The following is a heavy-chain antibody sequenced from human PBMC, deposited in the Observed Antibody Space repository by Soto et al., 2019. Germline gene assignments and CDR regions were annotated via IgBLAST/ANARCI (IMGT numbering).Heavy chain of an antibody. D-gene: IGHD5-12*01. V-gene: IGHV3-64*01. CDR3: ARRDGYNFDY. Sequence: EVQLVESGGGLVQPGGSLRLSCAASGFTFSSYAMHWVRQAPGKGLEYVSAISSSGGSTYYANSVKGRFTISRDNSKNTLYLQMGRLRAEDMAVYYCARRDGYNFDYWGQGTLVTVSS. J-gene: IGHJ4*02. CDR2: ISSSGGST. CDR1: GFTFSSYA.